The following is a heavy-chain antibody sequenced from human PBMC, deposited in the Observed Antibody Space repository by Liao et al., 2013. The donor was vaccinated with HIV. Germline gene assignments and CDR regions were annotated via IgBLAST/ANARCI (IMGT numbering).Heavy chain of an antibody. CDR2: IYYIGST. V-gene: IGHV4-59*02. D-gene: IGHD5-18*01. CDR3: ARGGRLWGYERYWFDP. CDR1: GGTVSSYY. Sequence: QVQLQESGPGLVKPSETLSLTCTVSGGTVSSYYWSWIRQFPGKGLEWIGYIYYIGSTKYNPSLKSRVSMSVDTSKNLFSLKLTSVTAADTAVYYCARGGRLWGYERYWFDPWGRGNPGHRLL. J-gene: IGHJ5*02.